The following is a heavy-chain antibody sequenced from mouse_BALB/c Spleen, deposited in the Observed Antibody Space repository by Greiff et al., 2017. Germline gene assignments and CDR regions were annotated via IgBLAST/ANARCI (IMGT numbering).Heavy chain of an antibody. V-gene: IGHV5-17*02. J-gene: IGHJ2*01. CDR3: ARSLLLRSYYFDY. Sequence: EVQLVESGGGLVQPGGSRKLSCAASGFTFSSFGMHWVRQAPEKGLEWVAYISSGSSTIYYADTVKGRFTISRDNPKNTLFLQMTSLRSEDTAMYYCARSLLLRSYYFDYWGQGTTLTVSS. D-gene: IGHD1-1*01. CDR1: GFTFSSFG. CDR2: ISSGSSTI.